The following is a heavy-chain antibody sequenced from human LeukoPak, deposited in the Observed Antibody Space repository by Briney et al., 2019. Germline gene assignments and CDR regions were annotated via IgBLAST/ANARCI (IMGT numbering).Heavy chain of an antibody. J-gene: IGHJ4*02. Sequence: ASVKVSCKASGYTFTSYYMHWVRQAPGQGLEWMGIINPSGGSTSYAQKFQGRVTMTRDMSTSTVYMELSSLRAEDTAVYYCAKRDADYYGSEITAIDYWGQGTLVTVSS. CDR3: AKRDADYYGSEITAIDY. CDR1: GYTFTSYY. D-gene: IGHD3-10*01. V-gene: IGHV1-46*01. CDR2: INPSGGST.